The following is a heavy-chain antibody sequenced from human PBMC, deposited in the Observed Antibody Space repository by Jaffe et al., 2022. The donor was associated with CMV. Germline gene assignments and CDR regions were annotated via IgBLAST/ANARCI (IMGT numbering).Heavy chain of an antibody. Sequence: EEQLLESGGGLVQPGGSLRLSCAVSGFTFSSYAMSWVRQAPGMGLEWVSGITGSGGGADYADSVKGRFVVSRDNSKNTLFLQMTSLRGEDTAVYYCAKYNMIFGVADQYYAMDVWGQGTTVIVSS. D-gene: IGHD3-3*01. CDR2: ITGSGGGA. V-gene: IGHV3-23*01. J-gene: IGHJ6*02. CDR3: AKYNMIFGVADQYYAMDV. CDR1: GFTFSSYA.